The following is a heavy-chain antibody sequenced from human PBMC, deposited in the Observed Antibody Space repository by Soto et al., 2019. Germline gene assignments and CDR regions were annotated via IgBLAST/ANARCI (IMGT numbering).Heavy chain of an antibody. CDR3: ARGEQYSGRIFDY. CDR2: TYYRSKWYY. J-gene: IGHJ4*01. D-gene: IGHD1-26*01. Sequence: SQTLSLTCAITGDSVSSNSAGWSWVRQSPSRGLEWLGRTYYRSKWYYEYAVSVRGRITVNPDTSKNQYSLQLNSVTPEDTAVYFCARGEQYSGRIFDYWGQGTLVTVSS. CDR1: GDSVSSNSAG. V-gene: IGHV6-1*01.